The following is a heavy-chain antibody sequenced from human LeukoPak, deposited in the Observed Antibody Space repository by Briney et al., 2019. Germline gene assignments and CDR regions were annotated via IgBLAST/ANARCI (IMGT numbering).Heavy chain of an antibody. CDR1: GGTFSSYA. D-gene: IGHD3-10*01. Sequence: SVKVSCKASGGTFSSYAISWVRQAPGQGLEWMGGIIPIFGTANYAQKFQGRVTITADKSTSTAYMELSSLRAEDTAVYYCARAKPKNMVRGLIMRRESRYYFDYWGQGTLVTVSS. J-gene: IGHJ4*02. CDR2: IIPIFGTA. V-gene: IGHV1-69*06. CDR3: ARAKPKNMVRGLIMRRESRYYFDY.